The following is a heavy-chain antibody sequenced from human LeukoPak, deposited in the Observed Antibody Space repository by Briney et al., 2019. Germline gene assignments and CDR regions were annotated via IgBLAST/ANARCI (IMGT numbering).Heavy chain of an antibody. CDR2: IKKDGSET. D-gene: IGHD1-14*01. Sequence: GGSLRLSCVASGLTFSNSWMTWVRQAPGKGLEWVANIKKDGSETYYVDSVRGQFTVSRDNDKNSLYLEMNSLRDEDTAVYYCLQYNSENTWGQGTLVTVSS. J-gene: IGHJ5*02. CDR3: LQYNSENT. V-gene: IGHV3-7*01. CDR1: GLTFSNSW.